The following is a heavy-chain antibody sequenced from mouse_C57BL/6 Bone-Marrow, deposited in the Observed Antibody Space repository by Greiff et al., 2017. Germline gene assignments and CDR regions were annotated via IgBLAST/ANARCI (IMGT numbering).Heavy chain of an antibody. J-gene: IGHJ3*01. D-gene: IGHD2-1*01. CDR2: IWRGGRT. Sequence: VQGVESGPGLVQPSQSLSITCTVSSFSLTSYGVHWVRQSPGKGLEWMGGIWRGGRTDYNAAFMSRLSITKDNSKSQVFFKMNSLQADDTAIYYVAKVGIYYGNYDWCAYGGQGTLVTVSA. CDR3: AKVGIYYGNYDWCAY. V-gene: IGHV2-5*01. CDR1: SFSLTSYG.